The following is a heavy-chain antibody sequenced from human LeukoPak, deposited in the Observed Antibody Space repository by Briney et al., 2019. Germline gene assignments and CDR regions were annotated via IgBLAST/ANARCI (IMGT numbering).Heavy chain of an antibody. V-gene: IGHV3-74*01. CDR1: GFTFSSYW. CDR2: INSAGSST. CDR3: ARDPAAQYYFDY. J-gene: IGHJ4*02. Sequence: GGSLRLSCAASGFTFSSYWMHWVRQAPGKGLVWVSRINSAGSSTTYADSVKGRFTISRDNSKNTLYLQMNSLRAEDTAVYYCARDPAAQYYFDYWGQGTLVTVSS.